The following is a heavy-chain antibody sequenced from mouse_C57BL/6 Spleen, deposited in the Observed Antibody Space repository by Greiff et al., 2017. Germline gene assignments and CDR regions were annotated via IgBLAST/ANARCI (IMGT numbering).Heavy chain of an antibody. V-gene: IGHV1-42*01. CDR1: GYSFTGYY. J-gene: IGHJ3*01. Sequence: EVQLQESGPELVKPGASVKISCKASGYSFTGYYMNWVKQSPEKSLEWIGEINPSTGGTTYNQKFQAKATLTVDESSSTAYMQLKSLPSEDSAVYYYASRWDWFAYWGQGTLVTVSA. CDR3: ASRWDWFAY. D-gene: IGHD2-3*01. CDR2: INPSTGGT.